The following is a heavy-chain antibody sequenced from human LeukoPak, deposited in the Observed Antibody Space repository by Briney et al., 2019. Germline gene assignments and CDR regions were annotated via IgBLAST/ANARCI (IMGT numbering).Heavy chain of an antibody. J-gene: IGHJ6*03. D-gene: IGHD3-22*01. CDR3: ARENTMIVVVIPYYYYYMDV. CDR2: MFHSGST. V-gene: IGHV4-38-2*02. CDR1: GYSITRGYF. Sequence: SETLSLTCTVSGYSITRGYFWGWIRQSPGRGLEWIASMFHSGSTYYNPSLKSRVTISVDTSKNQFSLKLSSVTAADTAVYYCARENTMIVVVIPYYYYYMDVWGKGTTVTVSS.